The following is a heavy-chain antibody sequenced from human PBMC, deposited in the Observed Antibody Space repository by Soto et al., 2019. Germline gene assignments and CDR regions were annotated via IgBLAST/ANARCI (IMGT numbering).Heavy chain of an antibody. CDR1: GYPFDTYG. CDR3: ARDPHEFWNSYLFDP. V-gene: IGHV1-18*01. D-gene: IGHD3-3*01. Sequence: GASVKVSCKAAGYPFDTYGINWVRQAPGQRPEWMGWISAYNGQTDYAQNFQGRVTMATDTSTNTAYMELRNLRSDDTAVYYCARDPHEFWNSYLFDPWGPGTLVTVYS. J-gene: IGHJ5*02. CDR2: ISAYNGQT.